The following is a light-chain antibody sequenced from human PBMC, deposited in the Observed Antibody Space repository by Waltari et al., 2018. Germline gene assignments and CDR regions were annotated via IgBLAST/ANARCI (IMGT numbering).Light chain of an antibody. CDR3: QAWDPTSHVT. V-gene: IGLV3-1*01. CDR2: EDA. Sequence: SYELTQPPSVSVSPGQTASIPCSGDGLGNKYVSWFQQRPGQPPVLVIDEDAKRPSGVPARISGSNSENMATLTISGTQATDEADYYCQAWDPTSHVTFGGGTKLTVL. CDR1: GLGNKY. J-gene: IGLJ2*01.